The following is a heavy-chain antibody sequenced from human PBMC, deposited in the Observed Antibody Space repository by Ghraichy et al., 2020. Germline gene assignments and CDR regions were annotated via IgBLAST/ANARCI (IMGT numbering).Heavy chain of an antibody. CDR2: MSNPSTI. D-gene: IGHD2-15*01. V-gene: IGHV3-48*02. CDR3: ARGYCSGGSCYWLDP. J-gene: IGHJ5*02. Sequence: GGSLRLSCAASGFTFSSYRMNWVRQAPGKGLEWVSYMSNPSTIYYADSVKGRFTISRDNAENSLYLQMNSLRDEDTAMYYCARGYCSGGSCYWLDPWGQGTLVTVSS. CDR1: GFTFSSYR.